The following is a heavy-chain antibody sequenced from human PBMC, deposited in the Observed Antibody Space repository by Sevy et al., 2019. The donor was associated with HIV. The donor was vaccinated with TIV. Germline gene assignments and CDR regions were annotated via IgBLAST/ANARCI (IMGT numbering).Heavy chain of an antibody. CDR1: GGPISSYY. V-gene: IGHV4-59*01. Sequence: SETLSLTCTVSGGPISSYYWSWLRQPPGKGLQYIGYIHYTGSSNYNPSLKSRVTISLDTSKNQFSLKVTSVTAADTAVYYWARPPPVRSGDDSLNWFDPWGQGTLVTVSS. D-gene: IGHD5-12*01. CDR2: IHYTGSS. J-gene: IGHJ5*02. CDR3: ARPPPVRSGDDSLNWFDP.